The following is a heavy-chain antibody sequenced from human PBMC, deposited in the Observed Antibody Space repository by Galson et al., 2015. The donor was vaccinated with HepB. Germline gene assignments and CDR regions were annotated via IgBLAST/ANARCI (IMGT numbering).Heavy chain of an antibody. CDR1: GFTVSGMY. J-gene: IGHJ6*02. Sequence: SLRLSCAASGFTVSGMYLSWVRQAPGKGLEWVSVIYVDGNTYYADSVKGRFTISGDNPKNTLFLQMNSLRAEDTAMYYCAKDQGDGYVNYYYYYGMDVWGQGTTVTVSS. V-gene: IGHV3-66*02. CDR2: IYVDGNT. D-gene: IGHD5-18*01. CDR3: AKDQGDGYVNYYYYYGMDV.